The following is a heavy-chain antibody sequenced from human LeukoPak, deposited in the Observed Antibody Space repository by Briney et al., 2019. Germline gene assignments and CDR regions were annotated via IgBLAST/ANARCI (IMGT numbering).Heavy chain of an antibody. V-gene: IGHV4-38-2*02. J-gene: IGHJ4*02. D-gene: IGHD3-22*01. Sequence: SETLSLTCTVSGYSISRGYSWGWIRQPPGKGLEWIGNIYHSGSTNYSPSLKSRVTISVDTSKNQFSLKLSSVTAADTAVYFCAREDYYNSGGYYVDYWGQGTLVTVSS. CDR1: GYSISRGYS. CDR3: AREDYYNSGGYYVDY. CDR2: IYHSGST.